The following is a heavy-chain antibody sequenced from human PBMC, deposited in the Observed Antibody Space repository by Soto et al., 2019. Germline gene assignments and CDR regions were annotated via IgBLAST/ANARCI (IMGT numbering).Heavy chain of an antibody. Sequence: QVQLVESGGGVVQPGRSLRLSCEGSGFTFNKYGMHWVHQAPGKGLEWVAIIWYDGSNDFYADSVKGRFTISKDNSKNKVYLEMDSLRVEDTGIYYCARAGVENWLDPWGQGTLVTVSS. CDR2: IWYDGSND. D-gene: IGHD3-10*01. J-gene: IGHJ5*02. CDR1: GFTFNKYG. CDR3: ARAGVENWLDP. V-gene: IGHV3-33*01.